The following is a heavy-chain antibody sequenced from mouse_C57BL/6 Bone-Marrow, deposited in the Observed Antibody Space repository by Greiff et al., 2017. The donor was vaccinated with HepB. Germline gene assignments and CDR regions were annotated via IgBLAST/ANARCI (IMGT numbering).Heavy chain of an antibody. J-gene: IGHJ1*03. V-gene: IGHV1-81*01. CDR2: IYPRSGNT. D-gene: IGHD1-1*01. CDR1: GYTFTSYG. Sequence: QVQLQQSGAELARPGASVKLSCKASGYTFTSYGISWVKQRTGQGLEWIGEIYPRSGNTYYNEKFKGKATLTADKSSSTAYMELRSLTSEDSAVYFCATITTVVDWYFDVWGTGTTVTVSS. CDR3: ATITTVVDWYFDV.